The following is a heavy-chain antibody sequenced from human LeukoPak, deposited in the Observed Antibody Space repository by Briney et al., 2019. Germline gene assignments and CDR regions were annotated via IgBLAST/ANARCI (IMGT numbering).Heavy chain of an antibody. CDR3: ARRLTVTTSLGWFDP. D-gene: IGHD4-17*01. CDR2: IYPGDSDT. Sequence: GESLQISCKGSGYSFSSNWIAWVRQMPGKGLEWMGIIYPGDSDTRYSPSFQGQVTFSVDKSINTAYLQWSSLKASDTAIYYCARRLTVTTSLGWFDPWGQGTLVTVSS. V-gene: IGHV5-51*01. J-gene: IGHJ5*02. CDR1: GYSFSSNW.